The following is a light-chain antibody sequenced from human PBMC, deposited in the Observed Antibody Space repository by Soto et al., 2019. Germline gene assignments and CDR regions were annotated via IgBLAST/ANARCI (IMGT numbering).Light chain of an antibody. Sequence: EIVMTQSPATLSVSPGERATLSCRASQSVSSNLAWYQHKPGQAPSVLIYEASSRATGIPDRFSGSGSGTDFTLTISRLEPEDFAVYYCQQYGSSPPYTFGQGTKVDIK. CDR1: QSVSSN. V-gene: IGKV3-20*01. J-gene: IGKJ2*01. CDR3: QQYGSSPPYT. CDR2: EAS.